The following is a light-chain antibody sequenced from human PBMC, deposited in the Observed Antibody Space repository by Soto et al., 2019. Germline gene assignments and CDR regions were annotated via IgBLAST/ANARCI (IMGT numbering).Light chain of an antibody. Sequence: DIQLTQSPSFLSASVGDRVTITCRASQGISSYLAWYQQKPGKAPKLLIYAASTLQSGVPSRFSGSGSGTEFTLTINSLQPEDFATYYCQQRNSYPDTFGQGTKLEIK. CDR1: QGISSY. CDR2: AAS. J-gene: IGKJ2*01. V-gene: IGKV1-9*01. CDR3: QQRNSYPDT.